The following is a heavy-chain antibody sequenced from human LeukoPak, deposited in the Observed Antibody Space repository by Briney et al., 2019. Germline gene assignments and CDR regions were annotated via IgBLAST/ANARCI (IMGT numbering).Heavy chain of an antibody. Sequence: GGSLRLSCTVSGFSFSGYNMNWVRQAPGKGLEWVSYISSSSTTIFYTESAKGRFTISRDNAKNSLYLQMNSLRDEDTAVYYCARDSPGWGAFEKWGQGTMVIVSS. CDR1: GFSFSGYN. J-gene: IGHJ3*02. D-gene: IGHD1-26*01. CDR3: ARDSPGWGAFEK. V-gene: IGHV3-48*02. CDR2: ISSSSTTI.